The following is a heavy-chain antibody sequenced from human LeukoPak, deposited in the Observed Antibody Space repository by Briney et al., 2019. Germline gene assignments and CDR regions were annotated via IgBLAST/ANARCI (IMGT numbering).Heavy chain of an antibody. Sequence: ASVKVSCKASGYTFTSYGISWVRQAPGQGLEWMGWTSAYNGNTNYAQKLQGRVTMTTDTSTSTAYMELRSLRPDDTAVYYCARDNYYYDSSSDAFDIWGQGTMVTVSS. CDR1: GYTFTSYG. CDR3: ARDNYYYDSSSDAFDI. V-gene: IGHV1-18*01. D-gene: IGHD3-22*01. CDR2: TSAYNGNT. J-gene: IGHJ3*02.